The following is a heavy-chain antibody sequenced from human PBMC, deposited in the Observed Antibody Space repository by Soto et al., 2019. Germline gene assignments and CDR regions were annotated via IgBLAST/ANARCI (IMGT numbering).Heavy chain of an antibody. CDR1: GGSLSSSSFD. CDR2: IYYSGST. J-gene: IGHJ5*02. CDR3: ARRERAAGTDWWFDP. V-gene: IGHV4-39*01. D-gene: IGHD6-13*01. Sequence: SETLSLTCIVSGGSLSSSSFDWGWIREPPGKGPEWIGSIYYSGSTYYSPSIKRRVTISVDTSKNQFSLKLSSVTAADTAVYYCARRERAAGTDWWFDPWGQGTLVTVSS.